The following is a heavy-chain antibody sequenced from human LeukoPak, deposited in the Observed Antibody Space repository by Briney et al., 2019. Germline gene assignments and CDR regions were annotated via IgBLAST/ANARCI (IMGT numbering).Heavy chain of an antibody. J-gene: IGHJ4*02. Sequence: GGSLRLSCAASGFTFSSYEMTWVRQAPGKGLEWVSVIYSGGSTYYADSVKGRFTISRDNSKNTLYLQMNSLRAEDTAVYYCARATASRFDYWGQGTLVTVSS. D-gene: IGHD4-17*01. CDR3: ARATASRFDY. V-gene: IGHV3-53*01. CDR2: IYSGGST. CDR1: GFTFSSYE.